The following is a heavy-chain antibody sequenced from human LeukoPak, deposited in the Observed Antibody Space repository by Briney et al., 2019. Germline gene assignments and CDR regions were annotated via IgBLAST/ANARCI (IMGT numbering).Heavy chain of an antibody. CDR3: TTSTTVVTGY. D-gene: IGHD4-23*01. CDR1: GFTLSNVW. J-gene: IGHJ4*02. Sequence: GGSLRLSCAASGFTLSNVWMTWVRQAPGKGLEWVGRIKGEGGTTDYAAPVKGRFTISRDDPKNTLYLQMNSLKTEDTAVYYCTTSTTVVTGYGGQGALVIVSS. CDR2: IKGEGGTT. V-gene: IGHV3-15*01.